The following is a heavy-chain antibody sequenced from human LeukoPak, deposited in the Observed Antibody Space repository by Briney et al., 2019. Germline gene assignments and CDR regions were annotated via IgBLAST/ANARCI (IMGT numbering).Heavy chain of an antibody. CDR3: ARDVYSSSWYVGYYYYYMDV. J-gene: IGHJ6*03. V-gene: IGHV4-4*07. D-gene: IGHD6-13*01. CDR2: IYTSGST. Sequence: NPSETLSLTCTVSGGSISSYYWSWIRQPAGKGLEWIGRIYTSGSTNYNPSLKSRVTISVDTSKNQFSLKLSSVTAADTAVYYCARDVYSSSWYVGYYYYYMDVWGKGTTVTVSS. CDR1: GGSISSYY.